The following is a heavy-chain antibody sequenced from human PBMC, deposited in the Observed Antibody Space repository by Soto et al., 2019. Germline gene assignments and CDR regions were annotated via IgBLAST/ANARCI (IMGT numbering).Heavy chain of an antibody. J-gene: IGHJ4*02. CDR2: IKSKADGGAT. CDR1: HFAFNNTW. Sequence: EVQLVESGGGLVKPGESLRLSCAASHFAFNNTWMNWVRQAPGKGLEWVGRIKSKADGGATDYAAPVKGRFSISRDDSKNTLYLQMNSLKTEDTAVYYCTTDDKISGGLNFDFWGQGTLVTVSS. D-gene: IGHD3-10*01. CDR3: TTDDKISGGLNFDF. V-gene: IGHV3-15*07.